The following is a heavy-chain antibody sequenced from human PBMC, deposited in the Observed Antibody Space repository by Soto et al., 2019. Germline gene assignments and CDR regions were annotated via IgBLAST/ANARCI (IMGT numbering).Heavy chain of an antibody. CDR3: ATSRGSGRLDN. V-gene: IGHV4-4*02. J-gene: IGHJ4*02. CDR1: GASISSSNW. D-gene: IGHD3-10*01. Sequence: QVQLQESGPGLVKPSGTLSLTCAVSGASISSSNWWTWVRQPPGKGLEWIGEIYHSGSTNYNPSLMSRVTISLDKSKNHFSLRLSSVTAADMAVYYCATSRGSGRLDNWGQGTLVTVSS. CDR2: IYHSGST.